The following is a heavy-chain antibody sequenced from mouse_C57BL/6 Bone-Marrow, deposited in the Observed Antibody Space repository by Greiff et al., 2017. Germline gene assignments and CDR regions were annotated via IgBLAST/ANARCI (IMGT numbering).Heavy chain of an antibody. CDR3: ARWLLLDY. CDR2: IYPGDGDT. D-gene: IGHD2-3*01. V-gene: IGHV1-82*01. Sequence: QVQLQQSGPELVKPGASVKFSCKASGYAFSSSWMNWVKQRPGKGLEWIGRIYPGDGDTNYNRKFKGKATLTADKSSSTAYMQLSSLTSEDSAVYFGARWLLLDYWGQGTTLTVSS. J-gene: IGHJ2*01. CDR1: GYAFSSSW.